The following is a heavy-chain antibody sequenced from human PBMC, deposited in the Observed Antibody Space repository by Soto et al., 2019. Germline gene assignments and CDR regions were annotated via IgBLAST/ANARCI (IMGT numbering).Heavy chain of an antibody. D-gene: IGHD3-22*01. CDR3: ARVVITSYFDY. J-gene: IGHJ4*02. CDR2: IYWDDNK. V-gene: IGHV2-5*02. CDR1: GFSLSTSGVG. Sequence: QITLKESGPTLVKPTQTLTLTCTFSGFSLSTSGVGVGWIRQPPGKALKWLALIYWDDNKRYSPSLKSRLTISKDTSKNQVVLTMTNMDPVDTATYYCARVVITSYFDYWGQGTLVTVSS.